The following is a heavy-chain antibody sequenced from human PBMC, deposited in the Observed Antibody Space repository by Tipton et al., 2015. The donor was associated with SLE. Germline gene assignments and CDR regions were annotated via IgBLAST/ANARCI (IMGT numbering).Heavy chain of an antibody. J-gene: IGHJ6*02. Sequence: VQLVQSGAEVKKPGASVKVSCTVSGYTLTEVSMHWVRQAPGKGLEWMGSFDPEDGETIYAQKFQGRVTMTEDTSTDTAYMELSSLRSEDAAVYYCAADLPYCSGGRCLLPYYSYAMYVWGQGTTVTVSS. CDR1: GYTLTEVS. V-gene: IGHV1-24*01. CDR2: FDPEDGET. D-gene: IGHD2-15*01. CDR3: AADLPYCSGGRCLLPYYSYAMYV.